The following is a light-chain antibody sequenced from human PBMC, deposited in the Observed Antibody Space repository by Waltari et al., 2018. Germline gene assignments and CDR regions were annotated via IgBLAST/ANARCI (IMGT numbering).Light chain of an antibody. Sequence: DIVMTQSPLSLPVTPGEPASISCRSSQSLLHSNGYNYLDWYLQKPGQSPQLLVYLGYNRASGVPDRFSGSGSGPDFTLKISRVEAEDVGVYYCMQALQTQFTFGPGTKVDIK. CDR1: QSLLHSNGYNY. CDR2: LGY. V-gene: IGKV2-28*01. J-gene: IGKJ3*01. CDR3: MQALQTQFT.